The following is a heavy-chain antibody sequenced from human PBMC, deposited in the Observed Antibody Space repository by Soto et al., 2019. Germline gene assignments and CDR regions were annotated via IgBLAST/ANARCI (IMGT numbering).Heavy chain of an antibody. Sequence: QITLKESGPPLVKPTRTLTLTCTFSGSSLSTSGVGVAWIRQPPGKALEWLALIYWDDDKRYRPSLETRLTITKDTSKNQVVLTMTNMDSVDTATYYCAYLPCSGGSCYWFSYSGMDVWGQGTTVTVSS. CDR1: GSSLSTSGVG. J-gene: IGHJ6*02. CDR2: IYWDDDK. D-gene: IGHD2-15*01. CDR3: AYLPCSGGSCYWFSYSGMDV. V-gene: IGHV2-5*02.